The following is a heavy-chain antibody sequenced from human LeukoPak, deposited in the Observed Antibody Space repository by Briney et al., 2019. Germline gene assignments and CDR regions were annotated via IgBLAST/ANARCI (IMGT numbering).Heavy chain of an antibody. Sequence: GGTLRLSCAASGVTLSSYWMSWVRQTPGKGLEWVANIKQAGSEKYYVDSVKGRFTISRENVKNSLYLKMNSLRAEDTAVYYCARDNIAAAPGIKGGSFDYWGQGTLVTVSS. CDR1: GVTLSSYW. V-gene: IGHV3-7*01. D-gene: IGHD6-13*01. J-gene: IGHJ4*02. CDR3: ARDNIAAAPGIKGGSFDY. CDR2: IKQAGSEK.